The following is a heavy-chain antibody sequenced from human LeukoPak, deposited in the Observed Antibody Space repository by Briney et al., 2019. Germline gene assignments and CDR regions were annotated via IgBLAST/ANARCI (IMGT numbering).Heavy chain of an antibody. CDR1: GFTFTNYA. Sequence: GGSLRLSCAASGFTFTNYAMNWVRQAPGKGLEWVSAISGSGGSSSYADSVRGRFTISRDNSNNMLYLQMNSLRAEDMAVYYCAKPLRDAGSFNYPYFDFWGQGTLVTVSS. CDR3: AKPLRDAGSFNYPYFDF. CDR2: ISGSGGSS. J-gene: IGHJ4*02. D-gene: IGHD5-24*01. V-gene: IGHV3-23*01.